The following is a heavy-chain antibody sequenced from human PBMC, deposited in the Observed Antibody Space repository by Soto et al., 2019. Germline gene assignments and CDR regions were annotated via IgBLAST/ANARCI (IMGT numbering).Heavy chain of an antibody. CDR1: GFTFSSYG. CDR2: IWYDGSNK. Sequence: QVQLVESGGGVVQPGRSLRLSCAASGFTFSSYGMHWVRQAPGKGLEWVAVIWYDGSNKYYADSVKGRFTISRDNSKNTLYLQMNSLRAEDTAVYYCAREAGQLWPQPGYYYYGMDVWGQGTTVTVSS. CDR3: AREAGQLWPQPGYYYYGMDV. J-gene: IGHJ6*02. V-gene: IGHV3-33*01. D-gene: IGHD5-18*01.